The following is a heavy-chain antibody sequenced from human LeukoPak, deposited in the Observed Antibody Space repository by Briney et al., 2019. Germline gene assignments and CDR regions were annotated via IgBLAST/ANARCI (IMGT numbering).Heavy chain of an antibody. D-gene: IGHD6-25*01. J-gene: IGHJ5*02. CDR2: INHSGST. V-gene: IGHV4-34*01. CDR1: GGSFSGYY. Sequence: SETLSLTCAVYGGSFSGYYWSWIRQPPGKGLEWIGEINHSGSTNYNPSLKSRVTISVDTSKNQFSLKLSSVTAADTAVYYCATSSGATGVYWFDPWGQGTLVTVSS. CDR3: ATSSGATGVYWFDP.